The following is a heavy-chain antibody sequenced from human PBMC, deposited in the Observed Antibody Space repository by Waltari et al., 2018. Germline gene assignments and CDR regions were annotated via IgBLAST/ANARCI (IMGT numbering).Heavy chain of an antibody. CDR3: ARDLGNSPY. J-gene: IGHJ4*02. CDR1: GFTFSSYS. Sequence: EVQLVESGGGLVKPGGSLRLSCAASGFTFSSYSMNWVRQAPGNGREWVSSISSSSRYIYYADSVKRRFTISRDNAKNSLYLQMNSLRAEDTAVYYCARDLGNSPYWGQGTLVTVSS. D-gene: IGHD3-16*01. V-gene: IGHV3-21*01. CDR2: ISSSSRYI.